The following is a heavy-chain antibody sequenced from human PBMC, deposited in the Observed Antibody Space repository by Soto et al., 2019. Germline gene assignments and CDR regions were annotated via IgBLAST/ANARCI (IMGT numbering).Heavy chain of an antibody. J-gene: IGHJ4*02. D-gene: IGHD2-2*01. CDR2: IIPIFGTA. CDR3: ARTLVLYCRSTSCPLDY. Sequence: EASVKVSCKASGGNFSSYAISWVRQAPGQGLEWMGGIIPIFGTANYAQKFQGRVTITEDESTSTAYMELRSLRSEDTAVYYCARTLVLYCRSTSCPLDYWGQGTLVTVSS. V-gene: IGHV1-69*13. CDR1: GGNFSSYA.